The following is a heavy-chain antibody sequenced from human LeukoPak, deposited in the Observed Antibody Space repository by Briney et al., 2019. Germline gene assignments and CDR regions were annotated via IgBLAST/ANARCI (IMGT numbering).Heavy chain of an antibody. Sequence: GGSLRLSCAASGFTLSSYWMSWVRQAPGKGLEWVANIKEDGSEKYYVDSVKGRFTISRDNAKNSLYLHVNSLTAEDTAMYYCARDWLAGVPFDAFDLWGQGTMVTVSS. D-gene: IGHD3-10*01. CDR1: GFTLSSYW. V-gene: IGHV3-7*01. CDR3: ARDWLAGVPFDAFDL. CDR2: IKEDGSEK. J-gene: IGHJ3*01.